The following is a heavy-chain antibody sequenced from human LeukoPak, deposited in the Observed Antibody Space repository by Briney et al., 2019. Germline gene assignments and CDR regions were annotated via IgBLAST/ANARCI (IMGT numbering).Heavy chain of an antibody. CDR2: NSSSGVNT. CDR1: GFSFSSYA. Sequence: GGSLRLSCAASGFSFSSYAMTWVRQAPGKGLEWVSSNSSSGVNTYFADSVQGRFTISRDNSKNTLYLQMNTLRVKSTAVYFCAKFTYTSSARAFDYWGQGTLVTVSS. CDR3: AKFTYTSSARAFDY. D-gene: IGHD6-6*01. J-gene: IGHJ4*02. V-gene: IGHV3-23*01.